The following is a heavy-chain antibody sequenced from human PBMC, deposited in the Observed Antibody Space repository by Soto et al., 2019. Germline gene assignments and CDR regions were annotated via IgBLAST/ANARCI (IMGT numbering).Heavy chain of an antibody. D-gene: IGHD2-15*01. Sequence: GASVKVSCKASGYTFTSYYMHWVRQAPGQGLEWMGIINPSGGSTSYAQKFQGRVTMTRDTSTSTVYMELSSLRSEDTAVYYCARKGGYCSGGSCYALSYYYYGMDVWGQGTTVTVS. V-gene: IGHV1-46*01. CDR1: GYTFTSYY. J-gene: IGHJ6*02. CDR2: INPSGGST. CDR3: ARKGGYCSGGSCYALSYYYYGMDV.